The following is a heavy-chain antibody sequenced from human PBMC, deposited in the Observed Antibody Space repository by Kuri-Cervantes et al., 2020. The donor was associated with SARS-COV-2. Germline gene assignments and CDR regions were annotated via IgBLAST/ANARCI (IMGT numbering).Heavy chain of an antibody. CDR3: ALRREQLGAFDY. J-gene: IGHJ4*02. V-gene: IGHV4-39*01. Sequence: GSLRLSCTVSGASISSDSSFWGWIRQPPGQGLEWIGTIYYSGSTYYNPSLKSRLTLFVDKSRDQFSLKLTSVTAADTAVYYCALRREQLGAFDYWGQGTLVTVSS. CDR1: GASISSDSSF. CDR2: IYYSGST. D-gene: IGHD6-6*01.